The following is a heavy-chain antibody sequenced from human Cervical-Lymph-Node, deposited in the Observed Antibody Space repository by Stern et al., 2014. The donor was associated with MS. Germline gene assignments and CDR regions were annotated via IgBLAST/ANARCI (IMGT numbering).Heavy chain of an antibody. CDR3: ASFPAY. J-gene: IGHJ4*02. CDR2: SYHSGSA. Sequence: QVQLQESGPGLVKPSGTLSLTCAVSGGSISSNHWWRWVRQFPGRGLEGIGESYHSGSANYNPCLKSRVTLSGDKYKDTLPLDFTSVTAADTAVYYCASFPAYWGQGTLVTVSS. CDR1: GGSISSNHW. V-gene: IGHV4-4*02.